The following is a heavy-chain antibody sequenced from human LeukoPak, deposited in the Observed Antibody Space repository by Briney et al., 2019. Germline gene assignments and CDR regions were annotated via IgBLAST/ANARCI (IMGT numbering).Heavy chain of an antibody. CDR3: ARRSVAGTWDFDY. J-gene: IGHJ4*02. Sequence: GGSLRLSCAASGFTFSSYWMHWVRQAPGKGLVWVARVSSDGRSTTSADSVKGRFSISRDNAKNSLYLQLNSLRAEDTAVYYCARRSVAGTWDFDYWGQGTLVTVSS. CDR1: GFTFSSYW. V-gene: IGHV3-74*01. D-gene: IGHD6-19*01. CDR2: VSSDGRST.